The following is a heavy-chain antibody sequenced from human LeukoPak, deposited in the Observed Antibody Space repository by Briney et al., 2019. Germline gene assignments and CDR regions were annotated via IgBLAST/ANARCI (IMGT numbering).Heavy chain of an antibody. V-gene: IGHV3-23*01. CDR1: GFTFSSYA. CDR2: ISGSGGST. CDR3: AKTPMYYYDSSGYYVFDY. D-gene: IGHD3-22*01. Sequence: GGSLRLSCAASGFTFSSYAMSWVRQAPGKGLEWVSGISGSGGSTYYADSAKGRFTISRDNSKNTLYLQMNSLRAEDTAVYYCAKTPMYYYDSSGYYVFDYWGQGTLVTVSS. J-gene: IGHJ4*02.